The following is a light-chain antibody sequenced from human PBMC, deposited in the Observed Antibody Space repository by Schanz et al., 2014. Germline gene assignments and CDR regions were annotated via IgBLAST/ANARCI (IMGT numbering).Light chain of an antibody. Sequence: QSSLTQPPSASGSPGQSVAISCTGTSSDVGGYNYVSWYQQHPGKAPKVMIYEGSKRPSGVPDRFSASKSGNTASLTISGLQAEDEADYYCCSYAGSYTYWVFGGGTKLTVL. CDR3: CSYAGSYTYWV. CDR1: SSDVGGYNY. V-gene: IGLV2-8*01. CDR2: EGS. J-gene: IGLJ3*02.